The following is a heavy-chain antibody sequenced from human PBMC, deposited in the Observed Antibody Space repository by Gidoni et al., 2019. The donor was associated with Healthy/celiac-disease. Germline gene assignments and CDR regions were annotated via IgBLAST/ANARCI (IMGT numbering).Heavy chain of an antibody. CDR1: GGTFSSYA. J-gene: IGHJ4*02. V-gene: IGHV1-69*01. D-gene: IGHD6-19*01. Sequence: QVQLVQSGAEVTKPGSSVKVSCKASGGTFSSYAISWVRQAPGQGLEWMGGITPIFGTANYAQKFQGRVTITADESTSTAYMELSSLRSEDTAVYYCARAREWLVLDYWGQGTLVTVSS. CDR3: ARAREWLVLDY. CDR2: ITPIFGTA.